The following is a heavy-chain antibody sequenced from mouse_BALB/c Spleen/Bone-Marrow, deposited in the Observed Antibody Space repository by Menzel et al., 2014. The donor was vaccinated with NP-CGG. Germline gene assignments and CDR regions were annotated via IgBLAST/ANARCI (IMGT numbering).Heavy chain of an antibody. D-gene: IGHD1-1*01. J-gene: IGHJ3*01. V-gene: IGHV14-3*02. Sequence: EVQLAESGAELVKPGASVKLSCTASGFNIKDTYMHWVKQRPEQGLEWIGRIDPANGNTKYDPKFQGKATITADTSSNTAYLQLSSLTSEDTAVYYCARYNYGSSQFAYWGQGTLVTVSA. CDR1: GFNIKDTY. CDR3: ARYNYGSSQFAY. CDR2: IDPANGNT.